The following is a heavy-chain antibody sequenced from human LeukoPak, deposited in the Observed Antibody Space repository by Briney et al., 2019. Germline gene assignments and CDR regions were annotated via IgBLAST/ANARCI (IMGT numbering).Heavy chain of an antibody. CDR2: IYYSGNT. Sequence: SETLSLTCTVSGGSISTSNSYWGWIRQPPGKGLEWIGSIYYSGNTYYNASLKSQVSISIDTSKNQFSLKLTSVTAADTAVYYCARQTGSGLFILPGGQGTLVTVSS. CDR1: GGSISTSNSY. CDR3: ARQTGSGLFILP. D-gene: IGHD3/OR15-3a*01. J-gene: IGHJ4*02. V-gene: IGHV4-39*01.